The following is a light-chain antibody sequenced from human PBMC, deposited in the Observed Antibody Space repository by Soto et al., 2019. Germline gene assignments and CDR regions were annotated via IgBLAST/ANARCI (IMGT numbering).Light chain of an antibody. Sequence: QSALTQPASVSGSPGQSITISCTGTSSDVGGYNYVSRYQQHPGKAPKLMIYEVGNRPSGVSNRFSGSKSGNTASLTISGLQAEDEADYYCSSYTSGTTLVVFGGGTKLTVL. CDR2: EVG. CDR1: SSDVGGYNY. V-gene: IGLV2-14*01. J-gene: IGLJ3*02. CDR3: SSYTSGTTLVV.